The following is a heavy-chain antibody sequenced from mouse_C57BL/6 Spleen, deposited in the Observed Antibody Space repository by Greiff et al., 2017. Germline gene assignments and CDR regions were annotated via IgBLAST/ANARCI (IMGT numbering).Heavy chain of an antibody. CDR1: GYTFTSYW. Sequence: QVQLQQPGAELVKPGASVKVSCKASGYTFTSYWMHWVKQRPGQGLEWIGRIHPSDSDTNYTQKFKGKATLTVDKSSSTAYMQLSSLTSEDSAVYYWAIRPIYYDYDEGAWFAYWGQGTLVTVSA. D-gene: IGHD2-4*01. J-gene: IGHJ3*01. CDR3: AIRPIYYDYDEGAWFAY. V-gene: IGHV1-74*01. CDR2: IHPSDSDT.